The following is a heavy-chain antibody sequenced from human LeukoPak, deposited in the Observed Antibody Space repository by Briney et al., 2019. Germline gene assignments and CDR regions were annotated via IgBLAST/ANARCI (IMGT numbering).Heavy chain of an antibody. Sequence: PGGSLRLSCAASGFTLSNYAMNWVRQAPVKGLECVSVISGSGGSTYYADSVKGRFTISRDNSRNTLYLQMNSVRAEDTAVYYCAKGGSGGSWARIDYWGQGTLVTVSS. CDR1: GFTLSNYA. J-gene: IGHJ4*02. CDR3: AKGGSGGSWARIDY. V-gene: IGHV3-23*01. D-gene: IGHD2-15*01. CDR2: ISGSGGST.